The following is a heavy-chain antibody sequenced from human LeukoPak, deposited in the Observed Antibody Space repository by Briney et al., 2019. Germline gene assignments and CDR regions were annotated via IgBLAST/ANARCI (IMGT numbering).Heavy chain of an antibody. CDR2: IYHSGST. CDR1: GGSISSGGYY. CDR3: ARDSVRDDAFDI. Sequence: SQTLSLTCTVSGGSISSGGYYWSWVRQPPGKGLEWIGYIYHSGSTYYNPSLKSRVTISVDKSKNQFSLKLSSVTAADTAVYYCARDSVRDDAFDIWGQGTLVTVSS. V-gene: IGHV4-30-2*01. J-gene: IGHJ3*02.